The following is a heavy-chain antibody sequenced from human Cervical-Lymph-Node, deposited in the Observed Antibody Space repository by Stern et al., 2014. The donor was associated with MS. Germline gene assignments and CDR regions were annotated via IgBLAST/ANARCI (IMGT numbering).Heavy chain of an antibody. Sequence: QLQLQESGPGLVKPSETLSLSCSVSGDSISTSGFYWGWVRQPPGKGLEWIGGIYFSGTTYYSPPHKGQNTIAADTAKNKFPLKRSTVTAADTAVYYCARKYLDAFDIWGQGTLVTVSS. CDR1: GDSISTSGFY. J-gene: IGHJ3*02. CDR3: ARKYLDAFDI. CDR2: IYFSGTT. D-gene: IGHD3-10*01. V-gene: IGHV4-39*01.